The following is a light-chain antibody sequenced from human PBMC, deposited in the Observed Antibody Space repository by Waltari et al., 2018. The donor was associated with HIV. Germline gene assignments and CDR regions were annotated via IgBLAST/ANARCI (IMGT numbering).Light chain of an antibody. CDR1: SSDVGGYNY. J-gene: IGLJ2*01. CDR3: CSYAGNYTFV. CDR2: DVS. V-gene: IGLV2-11*01. Sequence: SALTQPRSVSGSPGQSVTISCTGTSSDVGGYNYVSWYQQHPGKAPKFMIYDVSNRPSGVPDRFSGSKSGNTASLTISGLQAEDEADYYCCSYAGNYTFVFGGGTKLTVL.